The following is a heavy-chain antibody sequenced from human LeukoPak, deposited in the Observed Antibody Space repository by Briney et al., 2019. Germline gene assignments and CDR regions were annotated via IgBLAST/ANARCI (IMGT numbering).Heavy chain of an antibody. CDR2: IYYSGST. J-gene: IGHJ4*02. D-gene: IGHD3-10*01. Sequence: SETLSLTCTVSGGSISSSSYYWGWIRQPPGKGLEWIGSIYYSGSTYYNPSLKSRVTISVDTSKNQFSLKLSSVTAADTAVYYCARHVYGSGSLFDYWGQGTLVTVSS. CDR3: ARHVYGSGSLFDY. CDR1: GGSISSSSYY. V-gene: IGHV4-39*01.